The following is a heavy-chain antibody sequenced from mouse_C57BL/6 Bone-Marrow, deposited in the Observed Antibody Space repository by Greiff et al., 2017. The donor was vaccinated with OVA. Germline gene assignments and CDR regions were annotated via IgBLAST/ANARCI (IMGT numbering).Heavy chain of an antibody. CDR1: GYAFSSSW. V-gene: IGHV1-82*01. CDR3: ARSTQLFYYAMDY. CDR2: IYPGDGDT. Sequence: QVQLKQSGPELVKPGASVKISCKASGYAFSSSWMNWVKQRPGKGLEWIGRIYPGDGDTNYNGKFKGKATLTADKSSSTAYMQLSSLTSEDSAVYFCARSTQLFYYAMDYWGQGTSVTVSS. J-gene: IGHJ4*01. D-gene: IGHD4-1*02.